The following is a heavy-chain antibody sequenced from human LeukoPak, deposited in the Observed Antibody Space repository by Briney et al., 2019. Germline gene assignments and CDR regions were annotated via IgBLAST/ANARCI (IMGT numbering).Heavy chain of an antibody. CDR1: GFPFNMFA. J-gene: IGHJ4*02. CDR2: LSRGGESR. CDR3: ANEQSIRHGSEGVCMDGYYFDH. Sequence: GGSLRLSCTGSGFPFNMFAIHWVRQAPGQGLEWVSGLSRGGESRNYADSVKGRFTISRDSPKNTVFLQMNSLRPEDTAVYSCANEQSIRHGSEGVCMDGYYFDHWGQGSLVTVSS. V-gene: IGHV3-23*01. D-gene: IGHD2-2*03.